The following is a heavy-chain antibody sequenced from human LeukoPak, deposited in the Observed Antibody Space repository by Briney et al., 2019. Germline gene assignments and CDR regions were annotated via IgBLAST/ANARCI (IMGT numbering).Heavy chain of an antibody. V-gene: IGHV3-23*01. Sequence: GGSLRLSCAASGFTFSSYAMSWVRQAPGKGLEWVSAISGSGGSTYYADSVKGRFTISRDNSKNTLYLQMNSLRAEDTAVYYCAKGKKVTMVRGVTWFDPWGQGTLVTVSS. D-gene: IGHD3-10*01. CDR3: AKGKKVTMVRGVTWFDP. J-gene: IGHJ5*02. CDR2: ISGSGGST. CDR1: GFTFSSYA.